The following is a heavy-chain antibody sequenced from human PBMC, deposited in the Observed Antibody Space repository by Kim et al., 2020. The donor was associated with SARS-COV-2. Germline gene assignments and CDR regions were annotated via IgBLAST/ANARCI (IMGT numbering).Heavy chain of an antibody. Sequence: GGSLRLSCAASGFTFSGSAMHWVRQASGKGLEWVGRIRSKANSYATAYAASVKGRFTISRDDSKNTAYLQMNSLKTEDTAVYYCTRHGSDTAMVLIDYWGQGTLVTVSS. CDR1: GFTFSGSA. J-gene: IGHJ4*02. CDR2: IRSKANSYAT. V-gene: IGHV3-73*01. D-gene: IGHD5-18*01. CDR3: TRHGSDTAMVLIDY.